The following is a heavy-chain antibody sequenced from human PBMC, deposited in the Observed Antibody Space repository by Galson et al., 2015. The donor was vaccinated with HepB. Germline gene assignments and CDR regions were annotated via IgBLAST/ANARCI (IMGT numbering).Heavy chain of an antibody. V-gene: IGHV3-74*01. CDR1: GFTLSNNW. CDR3: ARDRRGDYRDSDY. D-gene: IGHD4-17*01. J-gene: IGHJ4*02. CDR2: ISDDGTTS. Sequence: SLRLSCAASGFTLSNNWMHWVRQAPGKGLVWVSRISDDGTTSKYADSVNGRFTISRDNAKNMLFLQMNSLRAEDTAVYYCARDRRGDYRDSDYWGQGTLVTVFS.